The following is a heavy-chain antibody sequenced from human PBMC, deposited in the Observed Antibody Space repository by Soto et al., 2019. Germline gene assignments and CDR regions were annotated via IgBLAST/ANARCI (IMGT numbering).Heavy chain of an antibody. CDR2: ISYDGSNK. D-gene: IGHD4-17*01. CDR1: GFTFSSYA. Sequence: QVQLVESGGGVVQPGRSLRLSCAASGFTFSSYAMHWVRQAPGKGLEWVAVISYDGSNKYYAASVKGRFTISRDNSKNTLYLQMNSLRAEDTAVYYCARDHTATMTTVTTWRRYYYYYGMDVWGQGTTVTVSS. CDR3: ARDHTATMTTVTTWRRYYYYYGMDV. V-gene: IGHV3-30-3*01. J-gene: IGHJ6*02.